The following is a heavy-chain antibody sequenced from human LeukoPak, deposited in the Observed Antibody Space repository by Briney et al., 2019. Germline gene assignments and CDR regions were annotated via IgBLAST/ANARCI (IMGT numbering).Heavy chain of an antibody. CDR2: IHYSGST. J-gene: IGHJ4*02. CDR3: ARAGGADSPQDLDY. V-gene: IGHV4-59*12. D-gene: IGHD3-22*01. Sequence: SETLSLTCTVSGGSISTYYWNWIRQPPGKGLEWIGRIHYSGSTKYNPSLESRVTISVDTSKNQFSLRLASVTAADTAVYYCARAGGADSPQDLDYWGQGILVTVSS. CDR1: GGSISTYY.